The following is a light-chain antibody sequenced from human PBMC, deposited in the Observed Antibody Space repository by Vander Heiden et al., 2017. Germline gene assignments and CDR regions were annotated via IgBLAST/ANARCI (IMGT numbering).Light chain of an antibody. CDR2: AVS. CDR3: RQDDDFPRT. CDR1: QDIGTD. Sequence: DIQMTQSPSSLSASVGDRVTITCRASQDIGTDLGWFQQRPGEAPRRLIYAVSTLQRDVPSRFSGSASGTEFTLTISGLQPEDFATYYCRQDDDFPRTFGQGTRVDIK. J-gene: IGKJ1*01. V-gene: IGKV1-17*01.